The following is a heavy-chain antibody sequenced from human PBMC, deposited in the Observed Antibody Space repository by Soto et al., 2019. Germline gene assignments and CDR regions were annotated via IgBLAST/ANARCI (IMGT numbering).Heavy chain of an antibody. Sequence: QVQLVQSGAEVKKPGASVKVSCKASGYTFTSYGISWVRQAPGQGLEWMGWISAYNGNTNYAQKLQGRVTMTTDTATSTAYMELRSLRSDDTAVYYCARGDYYDSSGYYYDWFDPWGQGTLVTVSS. CDR1: GYTFTSYG. D-gene: IGHD3-22*01. CDR3: ARGDYYDSSGYYYDWFDP. CDR2: ISAYNGNT. V-gene: IGHV1-18*01. J-gene: IGHJ5*02.